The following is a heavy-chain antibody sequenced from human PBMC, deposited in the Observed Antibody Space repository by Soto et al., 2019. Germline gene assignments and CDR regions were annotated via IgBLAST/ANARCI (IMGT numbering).Heavy chain of an antibody. V-gene: IGHV1-69*12. J-gene: IGHJ6*02. CDR3: ASLPLQLERVRNYYYYGMDV. D-gene: IGHD1-1*01. CDR2: IIPIFGTA. Sequence: QVQLVQSGAEVKKPGSSVKVSCKASGGTFSSYAISWVRQAPGQGLEWMGGIIPIFGTANYAQKFQGRVTITADESTSTAYMELSSLRSEDTAVYYCASLPLQLERVRNYYYYGMDVWGQGTTVTVSS. CDR1: GGTFSSYA.